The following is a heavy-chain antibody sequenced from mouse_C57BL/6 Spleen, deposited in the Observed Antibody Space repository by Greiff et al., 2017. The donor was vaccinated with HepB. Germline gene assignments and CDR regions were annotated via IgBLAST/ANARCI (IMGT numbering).Heavy chain of an antibody. CDR3: AREMITTRYFDY. D-gene: IGHD2-4*01. CDR2: IYPGDGDT. CDR1: GYAFSSSW. V-gene: IGHV1-82*01. J-gene: IGHJ2*01. Sequence: VQLQQSGPELVKPGASVKISCKASGYAFSSSWMNWVKQRPGKGLEWIGRIYPGDGDTNYNGKFKGKATLTADKSSSTAYMQLSSLTSEDSAVYFCAREMITTRYFDYWGQGTTLTVSS.